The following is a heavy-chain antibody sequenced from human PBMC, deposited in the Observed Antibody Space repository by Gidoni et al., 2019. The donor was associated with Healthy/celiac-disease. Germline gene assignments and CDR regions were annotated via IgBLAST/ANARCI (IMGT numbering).Heavy chain of an antibody. V-gene: IGHV3-23*01. J-gene: IGHJ4*02. CDR2: ISGSGGST. CDR3: AKTLIAVASFDY. Sequence: EVQLLESGGGLVQPGGSLRLSCAASGFHFISYAMSWVRQAPGKGLEWVSAISGSGGSTYYADSVKGRFTISRDNSKNTLYLQMNSLRAEDTAVYYCAKTLIAVASFDYWGQGTLVTVSS. CDR1: GFHFISYA. D-gene: IGHD6-19*01.